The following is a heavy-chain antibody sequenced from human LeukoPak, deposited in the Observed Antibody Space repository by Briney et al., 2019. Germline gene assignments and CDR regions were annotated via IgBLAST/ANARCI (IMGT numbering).Heavy chain of an antibody. J-gene: IGHJ5*02. V-gene: IGHV3-23*01. CDR1: GFTFSSYA. Sequence: TGGSLRLSCAASGFTFSSYAMSWVRQAPGKGLEWVSAISGSGGSTYYADSVKGRFTISRDNSKNTLYLQMNSLRAEDTAVYYCAKDLVGPIGYSSGWWFDPWGQGTLVTVSS. D-gene: IGHD6-19*01. CDR2: ISGSGGST. CDR3: AKDLVGPIGYSSGWWFDP.